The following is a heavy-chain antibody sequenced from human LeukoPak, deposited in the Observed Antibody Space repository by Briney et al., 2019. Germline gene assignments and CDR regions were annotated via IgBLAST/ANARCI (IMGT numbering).Heavy chain of an antibody. CDR1: GYTFTDYY. J-gene: IGHJ2*01. CDR3: ARDSMGYYDSSGYINWYFDL. D-gene: IGHD3-22*01. V-gene: IGHV1-2*02. Sequence: ASVKVSCKASGYTFTDYYMHWVRQAPGQGLEWMGWINPNSGGTNYAQKFQGRVTMTRDTSISTAYMELSRLRSDDTAVYYCARDSMGYYDSSGYINWYFDLWGRGTLVTVSS. CDR2: INPNSGGT.